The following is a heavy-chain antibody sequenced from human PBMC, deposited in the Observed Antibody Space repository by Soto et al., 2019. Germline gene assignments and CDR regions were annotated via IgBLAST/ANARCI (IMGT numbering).Heavy chain of an antibody. J-gene: IGHJ4*02. CDR2: INPNSGGT. CDR3: ARGERRVRLWFGEPTIDY. V-gene: IGHV1-2*02. Sequence: ASVKVSCKASGYTFTVYYMHWVRQAPGQGLEWMGWINPNSGGTNYAQKFQGRVTMTRDTSISTAYMELSRLRSDDTAVYYCARGERRVRLWFGEPTIDYWGQGTLVTVSS. D-gene: IGHD3-10*01. CDR1: GYTFTVYY.